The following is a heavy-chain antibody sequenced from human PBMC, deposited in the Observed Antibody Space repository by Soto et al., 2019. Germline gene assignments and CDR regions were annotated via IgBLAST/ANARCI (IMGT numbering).Heavy chain of an antibody. CDR3: ARDFFLLYYFDY. CDR2: ISYDGSNK. V-gene: IGHV3-30-3*01. J-gene: IGHJ4*02. CDR1: GFTFSSYA. Sequence: QVQLVESGGGVVQPGRSLRLSCAASGFTFSSYAMHWVRQAPGKGLEWVAVISYDGSNKYYADSVKGRFTISRDNSKNTLCLQMNSLRAEDTAVYYCARDFFLLYYFDYWGQGTLVTVSS. D-gene: IGHD3-3*01.